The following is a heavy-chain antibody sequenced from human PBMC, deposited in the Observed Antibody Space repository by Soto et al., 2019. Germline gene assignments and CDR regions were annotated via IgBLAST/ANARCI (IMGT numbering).Heavy chain of an antibody. CDR1: GGSISSGGYY. CDR3: ARDNVGYNWNYALDY. CDR2: IYYSGST. V-gene: IGHV4-31*03. Sequence: PSETLSLTCTVSGGSISSGGYYWSWIRQHPGKGLEWIGYIYYSGSTYYNPSLKSRVTISVDTSKNQFSLKLSSVTAADTAVYYCARDNVGYNWNYALDYWGQGTLVTVSS. D-gene: IGHD1-7*01. J-gene: IGHJ4*02.